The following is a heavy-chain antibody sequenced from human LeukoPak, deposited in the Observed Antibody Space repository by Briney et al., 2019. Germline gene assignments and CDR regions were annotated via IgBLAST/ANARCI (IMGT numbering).Heavy chain of an antibody. V-gene: IGHV3-48*01. CDR2: ISGSSNTI. J-gene: IGHJ4*02. D-gene: IGHD3-9*01. CDR3: ARRHLDSAGWTIDY. Sequence: GGSLRLSCAASGFTFSSYNLNWVRQAPGKGLEWVSYISGSSNTIYYADSVKGRFTISRDNAKNSLYLQMNSLRAEDTAVYYCARRHLDSAGWTIDYWGQGTLVTVSS. CDR1: GFTFSSYN.